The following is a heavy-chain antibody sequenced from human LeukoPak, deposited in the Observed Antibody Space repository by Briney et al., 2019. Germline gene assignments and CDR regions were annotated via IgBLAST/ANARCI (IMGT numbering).Heavy chain of an antibody. Sequence: SQTLSLTCAISGDTFSSNSAAWHWIRQSPSRGLEWLGRTYYRSKWYYDYATSVKGRITINPDTSKNQFSLQLSSVTPEDTAVYYCARDKVHQNFDHWGQGTLVTVSS. J-gene: IGHJ5*02. V-gene: IGHV6-1*01. CDR2: TYYRSKWYY. CDR1: GDTFSSNSAA. D-gene: IGHD2-2*01. CDR3: ARDKVHQNFDH.